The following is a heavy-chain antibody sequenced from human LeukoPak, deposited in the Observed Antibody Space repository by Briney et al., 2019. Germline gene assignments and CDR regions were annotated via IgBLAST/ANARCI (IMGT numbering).Heavy chain of an antibody. Sequence: GSLRLSCAASGFTFSSYGMHWVRQAPGKGLEWVAFIRYDGSNKYYADSVKGRFTISRDNSKNTLYLQMNSLRAEDTAVYYCARGGGLTIFGVVITQNWFDPWGQGTLVTVSS. D-gene: IGHD3-3*01. J-gene: IGHJ5*02. CDR1: GFTFSSYG. V-gene: IGHV3-30*02. CDR2: IRYDGSNK. CDR3: ARGGGLTIFGVVITQNWFDP.